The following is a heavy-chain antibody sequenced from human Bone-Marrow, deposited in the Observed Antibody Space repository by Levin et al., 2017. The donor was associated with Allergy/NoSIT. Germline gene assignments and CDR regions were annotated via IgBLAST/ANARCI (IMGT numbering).Heavy chain of an antibody. CDR1: GFTFGDYA. V-gene: IGHV3-49*03. D-gene: IGHD3-3*01. CDR3: TRTGDTNGYYYMDD. CDR2: SGSKPYGGTV. Sequence: GGSLRLSCTASGFTFGDYALSWFRQAPGRGLEWVSFSGSKPYGGTVQYAASVKGRSTFSRDDSKHIAFLQMNSLETEEPAVYYCTRTGDTNGYYYMDDWGIGTTVTVSS. J-gene: IGHJ6*03.